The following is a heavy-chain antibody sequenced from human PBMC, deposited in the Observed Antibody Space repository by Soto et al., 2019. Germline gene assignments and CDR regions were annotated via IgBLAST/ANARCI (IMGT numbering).Heavy chain of an antibody. D-gene: IGHD3-3*01. Sequence: GGSLRLSCAASGFTFSSYAMSWVRQAPGKGLEWVSAISGSGGSTYYADSVKGRFTISRDNSKNTLYLQMNSLKTEDTAVYYCTTDLSRSGYYGPFYYWGQGTLVTVSS. J-gene: IGHJ4*02. CDR2: ISGSGGST. V-gene: IGHV3-23*01. CDR1: GFTFSSYA. CDR3: TTDLSRSGYYGPFYY.